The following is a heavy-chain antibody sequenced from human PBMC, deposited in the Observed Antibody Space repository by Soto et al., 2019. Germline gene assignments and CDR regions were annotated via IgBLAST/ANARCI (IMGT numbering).Heavy chain of an antibody. D-gene: IGHD2-15*01. V-gene: IGHV3-74*01. CDR3: VRTSLVVAVATREDF. CDR1: GFTFSNYW. CDR2: IDSDGSGI. J-gene: IGHJ4*02. Sequence: EVQLVESGGGLVQPGESLRLSCAASGFTFSNYWMHCFRQAPGKGLVWVSRIDSDGSGITYADFVKGRFTISRDNAKNTVYLHMNSLTSEDTAVYYCVRTSLVVAVATREDFWGQGTLVTVSS.